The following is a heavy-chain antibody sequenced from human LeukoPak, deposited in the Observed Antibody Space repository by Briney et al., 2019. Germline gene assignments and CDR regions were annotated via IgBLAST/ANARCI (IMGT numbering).Heavy chain of an antibody. CDR3: AKTSLSDPSGHYYYMDV. D-gene: IGHD3-3*01. V-gene: IGHV3-74*01. J-gene: IGHJ6*03. CDR2: INSDGSST. CDR1: GFTFSSYW. Sequence: PGGSLRLSCAASGFTFSSYWMYWVRQTPGKGRVWVSRINSDGSSTNYADSVKGRFTISRDNSQNRVSLQLNNLRIEDTALYYCAKTSLSDPSGHYYYMDVWGKGTTVTVSS.